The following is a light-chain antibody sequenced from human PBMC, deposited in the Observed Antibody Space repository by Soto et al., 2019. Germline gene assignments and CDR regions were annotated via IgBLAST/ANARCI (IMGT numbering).Light chain of an antibody. V-gene: IGKV1-12*01. J-gene: IGKJ4*01. CDR2: AAS. Sequence: DIQMTQSPSSLSASEGDRVTITCRASQDINKYLAWYQQIPGKAPKLLIFAASTLQSGVLSRFSASGSGTDFTLTVGSLQPDDAATYYCQQTKGFPRTFGGGTKVDIK. CDR1: QDINKY. CDR3: QQTKGFPRT.